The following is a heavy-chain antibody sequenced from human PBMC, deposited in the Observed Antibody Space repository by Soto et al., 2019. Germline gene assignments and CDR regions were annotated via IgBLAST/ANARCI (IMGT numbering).Heavy chain of an antibody. CDR1: GYTFTSYA. CDR2: INAGNGNT. V-gene: IGHV1-3*01. CDR3: ARGRAPASDVVVPAAIPGGWFDP. Sequence: ASVKVSCKASGYTFTSYAMHWVRQAPGQRLEWMGWINAGNGNTKYSQKFQGRVTITRDTSASTAYMELSSLRSEDTAVYYCARGRAPASDVVVPAAIPGGWFDPWGQGTLVTVSS. J-gene: IGHJ5*02. D-gene: IGHD2-2*02.